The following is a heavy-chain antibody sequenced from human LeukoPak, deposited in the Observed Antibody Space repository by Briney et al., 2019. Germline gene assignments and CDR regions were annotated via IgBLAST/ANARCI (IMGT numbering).Heavy chain of an antibody. D-gene: IGHD2-15*01. J-gene: IGHJ4*02. CDR2: IDPNTGGT. CDR1: GYTFTGHY. CDR3: ARDMSDIVVVVAANGWLDY. V-gene: IGHV1-2*02. Sequence: ASVKVSCKASGYTFTGHYIQWVRQAPGQGLEWMGWIDPNTGGTKYAQKFQGRVTMTGDTSISTAYMELSRLRSDDTAVYYCARDMSDIVVVVAANGWLDYWGQGTLVTVSS.